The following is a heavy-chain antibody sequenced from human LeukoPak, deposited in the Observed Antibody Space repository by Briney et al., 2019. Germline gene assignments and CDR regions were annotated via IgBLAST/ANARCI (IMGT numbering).Heavy chain of an antibody. V-gene: IGHV3-30*02. J-gene: IGHJ6*03. CDR2: IRNDGSNK. CDR1: GFTFSDYY. D-gene: IGHD3-3*01. CDR3: AKNGDVWSYYHHIDV. Sequence: PGGSLRLSCAASGFTFSDYYMSWVRQAPGKGLEWVALIRNDGSNKYHADSVKGRFTISRDKSMNTLYLQMNSLRAEDTAVYYCAKNGDVWSYYHHIDVWGKGTTVTVSS.